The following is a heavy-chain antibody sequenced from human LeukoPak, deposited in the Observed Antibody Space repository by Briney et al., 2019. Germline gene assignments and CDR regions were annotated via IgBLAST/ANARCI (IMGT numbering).Heavy chain of an antibody. D-gene: IGHD3-22*01. J-gene: IGHJ5*02. CDR1: GFTFSSYA. CDR2: ISGSGGST. Sequence: GGSLRLSCAASGFTFSSYAMGWVRQAPGKGLEWVSAISGSGGSTYYADSVKGRFTISRDNSKNTLYLQMNSLRAEDTAVYYCAKEVYYDSSGYFRPNWFDPWGQGTLVTVSS. CDR3: AKEVYYDSSGYFRPNWFDP. V-gene: IGHV3-23*01.